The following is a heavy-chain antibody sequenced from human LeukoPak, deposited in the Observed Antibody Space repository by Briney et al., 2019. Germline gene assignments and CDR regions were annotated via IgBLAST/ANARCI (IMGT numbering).Heavy chain of an antibody. V-gene: IGHV3-23*01. CDR3: AIMHPYYDGNGYWVQ. CDR2: INTSGGST. Sequence: GGSLRLSCAASGFTFSSYAMSWVRQAPGKGLEWVSAINTSGGSTAYADSVKGRFTISRDNPRNTLYMQMNSLRAEDTALYYCAIMHPYYDGNGYWVQWGQGTLVTVSS. D-gene: IGHD3-22*01. CDR1: GFTFSSYA. J-gene: IGHJ4*02.